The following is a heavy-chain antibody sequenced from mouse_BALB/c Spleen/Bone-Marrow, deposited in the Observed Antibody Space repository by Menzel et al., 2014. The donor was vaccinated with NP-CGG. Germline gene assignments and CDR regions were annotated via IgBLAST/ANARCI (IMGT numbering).Heavy chain of an antibody. CDR2: INPSSGYT. CDR1: GYTFTSYT. D-gene: IGHD2-14*01. V-gene: IGHV1-4*01. J-gene: IGHJ3*01. CDR3: ARAAYYRYDEGAWFAY. Sequence: VQLQESGAEPARPGASVKMSCKASGYTFTSYTMHWVKQRPGQGLEWIGYINPSSGYTNYNQKFKDKATLTADKSSSTAYMQLSSLTSEDSAVYYCARAAYYRYDEGAWFAYWGQGTLVTVSA.